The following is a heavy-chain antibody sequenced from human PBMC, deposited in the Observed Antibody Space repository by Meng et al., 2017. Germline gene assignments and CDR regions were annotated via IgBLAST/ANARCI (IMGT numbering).Heavy chain of an antibody. CDR1: GGSFSGYY. D-gene: IGHD3-3*01. CDR2: INHSGST. Sequence: GSLRLSCAVYGGSFSGYYWSWIRQPPGKGLEWIGEINHSGSTNYNPSLKSRVTISVDTSKNQFSLKLSSVTAADTAVYYCARGRGATYYDFWSGYYKGHYGMDVWGQGTTVTVSS. J-gene: IGHJ6*02. CDR3: ARGRGATYYDFWSGYYKGHYGMDV. V-gene: IGHV4-34*01.